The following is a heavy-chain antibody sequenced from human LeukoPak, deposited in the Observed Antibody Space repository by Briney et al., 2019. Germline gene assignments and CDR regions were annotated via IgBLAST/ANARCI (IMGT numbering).Heavy chain of an antibody. V-gene: IGHV4-4*07. J-gene: IGHJ4*02. CDR1: GGSISGYY. CDR2: IYTSGST. Sequence: TSETLSLTCTVSGGSISGYYWSWIRQPAGKGLEWIGRIYTSGSTNYNPSLKSRVTMSVDTSKNQFSLRLSSVTAADTAVYYCAREPPGYSFDSSGRFDYWGQGTLVTVSS. D-gene: IGHD3-22*01. CDR3: AREPPGYSFDSSGRFDY.